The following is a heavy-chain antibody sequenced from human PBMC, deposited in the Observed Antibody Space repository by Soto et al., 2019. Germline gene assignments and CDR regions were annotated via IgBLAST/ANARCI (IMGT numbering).Heavy chain of an antibody. V-gene: IGHV3-23*01. CDR2: ISDVDGAT. CDR3: TKVRTFFDF. D-gene: IGHD3-16*01. Sequence: EVHLLESGGGLVQPGGSLRLSCAASGFAFSDYAMTWVRQAPGKGLEWVSDISDVDGATHYADSVKGRFTIARDDFKNTHNLQMDSLRAEDAAVYYCTKVRTFFDFWGQGTLVTISS. J-gene: IGHJ4*02. CDR1: GFAFSDYA.